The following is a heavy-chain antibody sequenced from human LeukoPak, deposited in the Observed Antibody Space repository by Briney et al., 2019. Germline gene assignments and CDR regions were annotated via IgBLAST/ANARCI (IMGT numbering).Heavy chain of an antibody. J-gene: IGHJ4*02. V-gene: IGHV4-34*01. CDR3: ARGLSGSYQIDY. CDR1: GFTFSTYE. Sequence: LRLSCAASGFTFSTYEMNWVRQPPGKGLEWIGEINHSGSTNYNPSLKSRVTISVDTSKNQFSLKLSSVTAADTAVYYCARGLSGSYQIDYWGQGTLVTVSS. D-gene: IGHD1-26*01. CDR2: INHSGST.